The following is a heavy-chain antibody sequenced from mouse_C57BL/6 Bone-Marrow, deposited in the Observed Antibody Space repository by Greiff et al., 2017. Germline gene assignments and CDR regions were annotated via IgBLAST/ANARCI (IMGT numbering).Heavy chain of an antibody. V-gene: IGHV5-9*01. D-gene: IGHD1-1*01. CDR3: ARQIYYGGFAY. J-gene: IGHJ3*01. CDR1: GFTFSSYT. Sequence: DVMLVESGGGLVKPGGSLKLSCAASGFTFSSYTMSWVRQTPEKRLEWVATISGGGGNTYYPDSVKGRFTISRDNAKNTLYLQMSSLRSEDTALYYCARQIYYGGFAYWGQGTLVTVSA. CDR2: ISGGGGNT.